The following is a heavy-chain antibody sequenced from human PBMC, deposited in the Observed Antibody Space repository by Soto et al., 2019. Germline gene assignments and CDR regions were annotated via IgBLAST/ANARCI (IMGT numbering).Heavy chain of an antibody. CDR2: INHSGST. CDR3: ARGGKAMVTLRPPNWFDP. V-gene: IGHV4-34*01. CDR1: GGSFSGYY. D-gene: IGHD5-18*01. Sequence: AETLYLTCAVYGGSFSGYYWSWIRQPPGKGLEWIGEINHSGSTNYNPSLKSRVTISVDTSKNQFSLKLSSVTAADTAVYYCARGGKAMVTLRPPNWFDPWGQGTLVTVPS. J-gene: IGHJ5*02.